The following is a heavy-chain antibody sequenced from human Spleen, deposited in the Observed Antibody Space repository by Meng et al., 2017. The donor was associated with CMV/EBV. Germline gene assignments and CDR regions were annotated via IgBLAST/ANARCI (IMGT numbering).Heavy chain of an antibody. V-gene: IGHV1-18*01. Sequence: ASVKVSCKASGYTFTSYGITWVRQAPRQGLEWMGWISAYNHNTHYAQSLQDRVTMTTDTSTSTAYMELRSLRSDDTAVYYCARDLIVSYDFWSARPQPAGYWGQGTLVTVSS. J-gene: IGHJ4*02. D-gene: IGHD3-3*01. CDR3: ARDLIVSYDFWSARPQPAGY. CDR1: GYTFTSYG. CDR2: ISAYNHNT.